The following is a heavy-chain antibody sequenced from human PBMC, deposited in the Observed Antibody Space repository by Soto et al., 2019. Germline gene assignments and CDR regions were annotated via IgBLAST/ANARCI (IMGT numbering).Heavy chain of an antibody. CDR1: NGSISNFY. V-gene: IGHV4-59*01. D-gene: IGHD2-15*01. Sequence: SETLSLTCIVSNGSISNFYWTWIRQPPGKGLEWIGFVSYSGSTNYNPSLKSRVTISLHTSKNQFSLKLTSVTAADTAVYYCARAPRAAIPDCWGQGTLVTVSS. CDR2: VSYSGST. CDR3: ARAPRAAIPDC. J-gene: IGHJ4*02.